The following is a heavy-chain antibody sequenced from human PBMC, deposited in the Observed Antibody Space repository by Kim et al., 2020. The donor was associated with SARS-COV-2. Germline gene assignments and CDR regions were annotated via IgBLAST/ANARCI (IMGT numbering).Heavy chain of an antibody. CDR3: TKRIVRVGAY. CDR1: EFTFSNFW. V-gene: IGHV3-7*03. D-gene: IGHD1-26*01. J-gene: IGHJ4*02. Sequence: GGSLRLSCAASEFTFSNFWMTWVRQAPGKALEWVSNIKPDGSGTSYGESVKGRFTISRDNAKNTLYLEMNSLRAEDTAVYYCTKRIVRVGAYWGPGTQVT. CDR2: IKPDGSGT.